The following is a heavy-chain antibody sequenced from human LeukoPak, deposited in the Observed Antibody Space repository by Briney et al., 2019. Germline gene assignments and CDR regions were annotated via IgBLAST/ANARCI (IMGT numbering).Heavy chain of an antibody. CDR2: INHSGST. CDR3: ARGRRGLGPFDY. J-gene: IGHJ4*02. V-gene: IGHV4-34*01. Sequence: SETLSLTCAVYGGSFSGYYWSWIRQPPGKGLEWIGEINHSGSTNYNPSLKSRVTISVDTSKNQFSLKLSSVTAADTAVHYCARGRRGLGPFDYWGQGTLVTVSS. D-gene: IGHD1-26*01. CDR1: GGSFSGYY.